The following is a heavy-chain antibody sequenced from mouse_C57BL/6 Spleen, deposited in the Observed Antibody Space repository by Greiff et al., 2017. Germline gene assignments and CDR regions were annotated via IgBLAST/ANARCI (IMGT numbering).Heavy chain of an antibody. CDR1: GYTFTSYW. D-gene: IGHD2-3*01. CDR2: IHPNSGST. V-gene: IGHV1-64*01. CDR3: AREGYDGYGAY. J-gene: IGHJ3*01. Sequence: QVQLQQPGAELVKPGASVKLSCKASGYTFTSYWMHWVKQRPGQGLEWIGMIHPNSGSTNYNEKFKSKATLTVDKSSSTAYMQLSSLTSEDSAVYYCAREGYDGYGAYWGQGTLVTVSA.